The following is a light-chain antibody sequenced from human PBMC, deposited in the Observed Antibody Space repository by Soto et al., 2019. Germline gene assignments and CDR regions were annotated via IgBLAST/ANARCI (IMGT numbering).Light chain of an antibody. CDR3: QQSSSIPHT. J-gene: IGKJ2*01. CDR2: AAS. V-gene: IGKV1-39*01. CDR1: QSISRY. Sequence: DIQMTQSPSSLSASVGDRVTITCRASQSISRYLNWYQHEPGKAPKLLIYAASSLQSGVPSRFSGSGSGTDFTLTINSLQPEDFATYYCQQSSSIPHTFGQGTKLELK.